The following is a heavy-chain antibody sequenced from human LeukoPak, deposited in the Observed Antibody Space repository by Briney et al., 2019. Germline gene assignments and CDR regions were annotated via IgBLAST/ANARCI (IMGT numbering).Heavy chain of an antibody. J-gene: IGHJ5*02. D-gene: IGHD3-10*01. CDR3: VGVRWFGGSNWFDP. CDR1: GFTFSTSA. CDR2: ISSNGGST. V-gene: IGHV3-64D*09. Sequence: GGSLRLSCSASGFTFSTSAMHWVRQAPGKGREYVSAISSNGGSTYYADSVKGRFTISRDNSKNTLHLQMSSLRAEDTAVYYCVGVRWFGGSNWFDPWGQGTLVTVSS.